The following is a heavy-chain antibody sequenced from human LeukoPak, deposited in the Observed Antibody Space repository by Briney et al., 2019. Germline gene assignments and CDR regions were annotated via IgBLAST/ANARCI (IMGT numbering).Heavy chain of an antibody. CDR2: IYTSGST. CDR1: GGSISSYY. CDR3: ARMGEQWLNFDY. Sequence: SETLSLTCTVSGGSISSYYWSWIRQPAGKGLEWIGRIYTSGSTNYNPSLKSRVTMSVDTSKNQFSLKLSPVTAADTAVYHCARMGEQWLNFDYWGQGTLVTVSS. J-gene: IGHJ4*02. V-gene: IGHV4-4*07. D-gene: IGHD6-19*01.